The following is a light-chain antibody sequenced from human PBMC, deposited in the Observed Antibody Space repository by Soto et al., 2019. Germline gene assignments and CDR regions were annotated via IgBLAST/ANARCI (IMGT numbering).Light chain of an antibody. Sequence: EIVMTQSPATLSMSPGERATLSCRASQSVSSNLAWYQQKPGQAPRLLIYGASTRATGIPARFSGSGSGTEFTLTISSLQSEDFAAYYCQQYNNWPTWTFGQGTKV. J-gene: IGKJ1*01. CDR1: QSVSSN. V-gene: IGKV3-15*01. CDR2: GAS. CDR3: QQYNNWPTWT.